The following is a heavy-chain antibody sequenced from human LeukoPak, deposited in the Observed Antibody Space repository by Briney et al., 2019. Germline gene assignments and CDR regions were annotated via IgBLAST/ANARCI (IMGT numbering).Heavy chain of an antibody. CDR1: GFTFSNAW. CDR3: TTDFFVDYYNVGGLSIVDY. V-gene: IGHV3-15*07. Sequence: GGSLRLSCAVSGFTFSNAWMNWVRQAPGKGLEWVGRIKSKTDGGTTDYAAPVKGRFTISRDDSKNTLYLQMNSLKTEDTAVYYCTTDFFVDYYNVGGLSIVDYWGQGTLVTVSS. J-gene: IGHJ4*02. D-gene: IGHD3-16*01. CDR2: IKSKTDGGTT.